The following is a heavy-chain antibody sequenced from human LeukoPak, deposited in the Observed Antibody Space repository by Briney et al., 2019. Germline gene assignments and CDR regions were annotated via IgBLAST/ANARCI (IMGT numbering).Heavy chain of an antibody. D-gene: IGHD2-2*01. CDR2: INPNSGGT. CDR3: AGWYCRTTSCHVDY. Sequence: ASVKVSCKASGYTFTGYYMHWVRQAPGQGLEWMGWINPNSGGTNYAQKFQGWVTMTRDTSISTAYMELSRLRSDDTAVYYCAGWYCRTTSCHVDYWGQGTLVTVSS. J-gene: IGHJ4*02. CDR1: GYTFTGYY. V-gene: IGHV1-2*04.